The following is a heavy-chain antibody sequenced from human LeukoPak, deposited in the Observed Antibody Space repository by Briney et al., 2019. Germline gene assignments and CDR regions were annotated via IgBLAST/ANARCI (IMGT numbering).Heavy chain of an antibody. CDR3: ARGHYYYGSGSYDGMDV. CDR1: GFTFSSYG. D-gene: IGHD3-10*01. V-gene: IGHV3-30*03. Sequence: GGSLRLSCAASGFTFSSYGMHWVRQAPGKGLEWVAVISYDGGNKYYADSVKGRFTISRDNSKNTLYLQMNSLRAEDTAVYYCARGHYYYGSGSYDGMDVWGQGTTVTVSS. J-gene: IGHJ6*02. CDR2: ISYDGGNK.